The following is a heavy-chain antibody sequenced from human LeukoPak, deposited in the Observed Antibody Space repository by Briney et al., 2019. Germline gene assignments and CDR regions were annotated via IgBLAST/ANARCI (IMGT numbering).Heavy chain of an antibody. D-gene: IGHD5-18*01. Sequence: PGRSLRLSCVASGFTFDDSAMHWVRQAPGKGLEWVSGISWNSGDIGYADSVKGRFTISRDNAKNSLYLQMTSLRAEDTAVYYCVKVSGYSYGFFDYWGQGILVTVSS. J-gene: IGHJ4*02. CDR3: VKVSGYSYGFFDY. CDR2: ISWNSGDI. CDR1: GFTFDDSA. V-gene: IGHV3-9*01.